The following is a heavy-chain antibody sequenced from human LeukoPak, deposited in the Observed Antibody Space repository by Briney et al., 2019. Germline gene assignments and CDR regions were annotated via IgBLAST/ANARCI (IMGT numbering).Heavy chain of an antibody. CDR1: GFTLSRYA. J-gene: IGHJ4*02. Sequence: GGSLRLSCAVSGFTLSRYAMHWVRQAPGKGPEWVSSISSSSSYIYYADSVKGRFTISRDNAKNSLYLQMNSLRAEDTAVYYCARTMYYYDSSGYSDYWGQGTLVTVSS. V-gene: IGHV3-21*01. CDR2: ISSSSSYI. CDR3: ARTMYYYDSSGYSDY. D-gene: IGHD3-22*01.